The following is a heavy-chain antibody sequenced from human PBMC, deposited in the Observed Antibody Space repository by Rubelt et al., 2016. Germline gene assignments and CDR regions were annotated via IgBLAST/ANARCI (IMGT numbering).Heavy chain of an antibody. CDR3: AVEYGSGRHPGY. CDR2: ISSSCCTI. D-gene: IGHD3-10*01. Sequence: LQLVESGGGVVQPGRSLRLSCAASGFTFSSYGMHWVRQAPGKGLEWVSYISSSCCTIYYADSVKGRFTISRDNAKNSLYRQMNSLRAEDTAVYYCAVEYGSGRHPGYWGQGTLVTVSS. V-gene: IGHV3-48*04. J-gene: IGHJ4*02. CDR1: GFTFSSYG.